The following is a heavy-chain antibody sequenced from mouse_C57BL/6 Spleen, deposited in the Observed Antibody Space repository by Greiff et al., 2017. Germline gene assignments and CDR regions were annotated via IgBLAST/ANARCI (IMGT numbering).Heavy chain of an antibody. Sequence: VQLQQSGAELVKPGASVKISCKASGYAFSSYWMNWVKQRPGKGLEWIGQIYPGDGDTNYNGKFKGKATLTADKSSSTAYIQLSSLTSEDSAVYFCARGTTMVTSCAYWGQGTLVTVSA. CDR3: ARGTTMVTSCAY. D-gene: IGHD2-1*01. CDR1: GYAFSSYW. J-gene: IGHJ3*01. CDR2: IYPGDGDT. V-gene: IGHV1-80*01.